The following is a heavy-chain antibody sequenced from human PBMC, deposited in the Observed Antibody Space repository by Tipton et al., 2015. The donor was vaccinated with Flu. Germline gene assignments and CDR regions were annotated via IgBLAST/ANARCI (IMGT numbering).Heavy chain of an antibody. J-gene: IGHJ6*02. CDR3: AGGELLPYYYALDV. CDR1: GFTFSSYS. Sequence: QLVQSGGGLVKPGGSLRLSCVGSGFTFSSYSMNWVRQAPGKGLEWVASISVTGSHIYYADSGKGRFTISRDNTKNSLYLQMNNLRAEDTAVYYCAGGELLPYYYALDVWGQGTTVTVSS. D-gene: IGHD1-26*01. CDR2: ISVTGSHI. V-gene: IGHV3-21*06.